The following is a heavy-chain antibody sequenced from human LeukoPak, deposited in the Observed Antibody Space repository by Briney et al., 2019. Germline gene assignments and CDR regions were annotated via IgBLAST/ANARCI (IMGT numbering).Heavy chain of an antibody. Sequence: GASVKVSCKASGYTFTSYDINWVRQATGQGLEWMGWMNLNSGNTGYAQKFQGRVTISRNTSISTAYMELSSLRSEDTAVYYCARDRYYDFWSGYYTPGYYMDVWGKGTTVTVSS. CDR3: ARDRYYDFWSGYYTPGYYMDV. V-gene: IGHV1-8*03. J-gene: IGHJ6*03. CDR2: MNLNSGNT. CDR1: GYTFTSYD. D-gene: IGHD3-3*01.